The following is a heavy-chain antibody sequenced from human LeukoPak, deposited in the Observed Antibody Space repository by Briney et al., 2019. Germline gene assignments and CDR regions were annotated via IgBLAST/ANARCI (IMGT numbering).Heavy chain of an antibody. V-gene: IGHV4-39*01. D-gene: IGHD3-10*01. J-gene: IGHJ4*02. CDR3: ARPYGP. CDR2: IYYSGST. CDR1: GDSISGADYY. Sequence: SETQSLTCTVSGDSISGADYYWGWIRQPPGKGLEWIGSIYYSGSTYYNASLKSRVTLSVDTSKNQFSLKLTSVTATDTAVYYCARPYGPWGQGTLVTVSS.